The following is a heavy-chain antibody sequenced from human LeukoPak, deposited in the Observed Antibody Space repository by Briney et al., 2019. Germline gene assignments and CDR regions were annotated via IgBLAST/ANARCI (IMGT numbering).Heavy chain of an antibody. D-gene: IGHD6-13*01. CDR3: ARIVVSIAAAGRTKDFDY. V-gene: IGHV1-18*01. Sequence: GASVKVSCMASGYTFTSYGISWVRQAPGQGLEWMGWISAYNGNTNYAQKLQGRVTMTTDTSTSTAYMELRSLRSDDTAVYYCARIVVSIAAAGRTKDFDYWGQGTLVTVSS. J-gene: IGHJ4*02. CDR1: GYTFTSYG. CDR2: ISAYNGNT.